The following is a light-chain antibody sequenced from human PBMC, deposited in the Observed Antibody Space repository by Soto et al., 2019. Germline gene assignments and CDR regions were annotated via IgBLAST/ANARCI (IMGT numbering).Light chain of an antibody. V-gene: IGKV3-15*01. CDR2: RTS. CDR1: QGISST. J-gene: IGKJ5*01. CDR3: QQYNNWPPIT. Sequence: EILFTQSPAALSVSPGERVTLSCGASQGISSTLAWYQQKPGQTPRRLMFRTSSRANGFPARFSGSVAGTEFTLTLRSLQSEDFAFYYCQQYNNWPPITFGQGTRLEIK.